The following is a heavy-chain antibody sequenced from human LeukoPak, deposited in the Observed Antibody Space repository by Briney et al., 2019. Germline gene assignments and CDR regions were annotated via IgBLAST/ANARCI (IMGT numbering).Heavy chain of an antibody. CDR2: IYSGGNT. D-gene: IGHD3-22*01. Sequence: GGSLRLSCAASGFTVSSSYMSWVRQAPGKGLEWVSVIYSGGNTFYADSVRGRFTISRDNSKNTLYLQMNSLRAEDTALYYCAKGSYYDSSGTYYFDYWGQGTLVTVSS. J-gene: IGHJ4*02. CDR3: AKGSYYDSSGTYYFDY. CDR1: GFTVSSSY. V-gene: IGHV3-53*01.